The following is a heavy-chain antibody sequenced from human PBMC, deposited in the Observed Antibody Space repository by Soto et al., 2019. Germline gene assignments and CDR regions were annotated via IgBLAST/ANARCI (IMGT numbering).Heavy chain of an antibody. CDR1: GFTFSSYG. CDR3: VSVLRYFDWPSFDY. J-gene: IGHJ4*02. CDR2: ISYDGSNK. V-gene: IGHV3-30*03. Sequence: GGSLRLSCAASGFTFSSYGMHWVRQAPGKGLEWVAVISYDGSNKYYADSVKGRFTISRDNSKNTLYLQMNSLRAEDTAVYYCVSVLRYFDWPSFDYWGQGT. D-gene: IGHD3-9*01.